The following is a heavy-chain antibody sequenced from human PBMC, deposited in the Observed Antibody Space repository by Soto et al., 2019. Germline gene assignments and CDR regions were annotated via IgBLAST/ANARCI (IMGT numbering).Heavy chain of an antibody. CDR1: GGTFSSYA. CDR3: ARDDAAYCSRTSCYAGRLDP. D-gene: IGHD2-2*01. J-gene: IGHJ5*02. V-gene: IGHV1-69*13. CDR2: IIPIFGTA. Sequence: SVKVSCKASGGTFSSYAISWVRQAPGQGLEWMGGIIPIFGTANYAQKFQGRVTITADESTSTAYMELSSLRSEDTAVYYCARDDAAYCSRTSCYAGRLDPWGQGTLVTVSS.